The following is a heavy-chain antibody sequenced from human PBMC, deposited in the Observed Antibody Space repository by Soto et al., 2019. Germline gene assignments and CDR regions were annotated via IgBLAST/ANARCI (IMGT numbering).Heavy chain of an antibody. J-gene: IGHJ4*02. V-gene: IGHV1-3*01. CDR2: INAGNGNT. D-gene: IGHD3-10*01. Sequence: VQVVQSGAEVKKPGASVKVSCKASGYTFTSYAMHWVRQAPGQRLEWMGWINAGNGNTKYSKKFQGRVTITRDTPASTAYMELSSLRSEDTAVYDCAREGIGFGTRDYWGQGTLVTVSS. CDR1: GYTFTSYA. CDR3: AREGIGFGTRDY.